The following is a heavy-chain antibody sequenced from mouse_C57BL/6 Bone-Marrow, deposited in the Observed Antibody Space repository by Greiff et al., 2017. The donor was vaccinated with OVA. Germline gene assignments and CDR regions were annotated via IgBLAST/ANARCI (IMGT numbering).Heavy chain of an antibody. V-gene: IGHV5-17*01. J-gene: IGHJ2*01. CDR3: ARELGGD. CDR2: ISSGSSTI. D-gene: IGHD4-1*01. CDR1: GFTFSDYG. Sequence: EVKVVESGGGLVKPGGSLKLSCAASGFTFSDYGMHWVRQAPEKGLEWVAYISSGSSTIYYADTVKGRFTISRDNAKNTLFLQMTSLRSEDTAMYYCARELGGDWGQGTTLTVSS.